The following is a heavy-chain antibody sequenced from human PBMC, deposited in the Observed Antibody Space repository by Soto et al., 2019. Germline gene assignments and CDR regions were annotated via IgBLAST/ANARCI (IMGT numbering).Heavy chain of an antibody. CDR3: AREGSGDAYSAGGAMDC. CDR2: LSYYERDK. CDR1: GFSFSSYV. Sequence: QVQLVESGGDVVQPGRSLRLSCETSGFSFSSYVLHWVRQAPGKGLEWVAVLSYYERDKYYADSVKGRFTISRDNSKNKLYLQMNSLRTEDTVVYYCAREGSGDAYSAGGAMDCWGQGSLVTVSS. V-gene: IGHV3-30*04. J-gene: IGHJ4*02. D-gene: IGHD4-4*01.